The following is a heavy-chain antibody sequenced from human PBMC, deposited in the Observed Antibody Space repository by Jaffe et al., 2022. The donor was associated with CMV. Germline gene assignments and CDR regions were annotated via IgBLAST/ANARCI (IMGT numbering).Heavy chain of an antibody. Sequence: QLQLQESGPGLVKPSETLSLTCTVSGGSISSSSYYWGWIRQPPGKGLEWIGSIYYSGSTYYNPSLKSRVTISVDTSKNQFSLKLSSVTAADTAVYYCARQHTRYSSGQVRFDPWGQGTLVTVSS. D-gene: IGHD6-19*01. J-gene: IGHJ5*02. CDR1: GGSISSSSYY. CDR3: ARQHTRYSSGQVRFDP. CDR2: IYYSGST. V-gene: IGHV4-39*01.